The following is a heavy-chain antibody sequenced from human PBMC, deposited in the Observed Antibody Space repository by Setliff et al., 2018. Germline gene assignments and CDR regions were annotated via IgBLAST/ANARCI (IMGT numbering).Heavy chain of an antibody. D-gene: IGHD3-22*01. CDR3: ARQDRFYDRSVFVEYFQH. CDR2: IFYSGSA. CDR1: GGSISPYY. J-gene: IGHJ1*01. V-gene: IGHV4-59*08. Sequence: SETLSLTCSVSGGSISPYYWIWIRHSPGKGLEWIGYIFYSGSARYNPSLQSRFTIAVDTSENQISLKLTSVTAADTAVYYCARQDRFYDRSVFVEYFQHWGQGAPVTVSS.